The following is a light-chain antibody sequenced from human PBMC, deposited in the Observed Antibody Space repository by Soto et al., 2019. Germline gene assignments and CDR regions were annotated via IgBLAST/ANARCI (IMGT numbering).Light chain of an antibody. CDR1: NTDVGAYNY. V-gene: IGLV2-14*01. Sequence: QSALTQPASVSGSPGQSITISCTGSNTDVGAYNYVSWYQQHPGKAPKLIIYEVNNQPSGVSHRFSGSKSGNTASLTISGLQADDEAYYYCASYTISSTRVFVGGTKVTVL. J-gene: IGLJ3*02. CDR2: EVN. CDR3: ASYTISSTRV.